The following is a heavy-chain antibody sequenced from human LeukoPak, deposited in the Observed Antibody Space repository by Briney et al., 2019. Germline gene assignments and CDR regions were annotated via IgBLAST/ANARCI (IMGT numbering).Heavy chain of an antibody. Sequence: SETLSLTCTVSGGSISSSSYYWSWIRQPPGKGLEWIGEINHSGSTNYNPSLKSRVTISVDTSKNQFSLKLSSVTAADTAVYYCARGEQLPTDFDYWGQGTLVTVSS. CDR1: GGSISSSSYY. CDR2: INHSGST. CDR3: ARGEQLPTDFDY. J-gene: IGHJ4*02. D-gene: IGHD6-13*01. V-gene: IGHV4-39*07.